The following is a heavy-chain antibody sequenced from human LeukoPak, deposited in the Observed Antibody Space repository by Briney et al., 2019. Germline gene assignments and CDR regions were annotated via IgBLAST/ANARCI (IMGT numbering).Heavy chain of an antibody. D-gene: IGHD1-26*01. CDR1: GYTFSSYG. V-gene: IGHV1-18*01. J-gene: IGHJ4*02. CDR3: ARVVGWGTNLAFDY. CDR2: ISAYNGNT. Sequence: GASVKVSCKASGYTFSSYGINWVRQAPGQGLEWMGWISAYNGNTDYAQKLQGRVTMTTDTSTSTAYMELRSLRSDDTAVYYCARVVGWGTNLAFDYWGQGTLVTVSS.